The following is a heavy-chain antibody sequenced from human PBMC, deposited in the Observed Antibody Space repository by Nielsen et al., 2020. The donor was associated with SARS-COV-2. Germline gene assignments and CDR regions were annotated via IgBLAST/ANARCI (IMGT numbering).Heavy chain of an antibody. CDR2: ITMSGAYM. CDR1: GFRFTSYS. D-gene: IGHD6-25*01. J-gene: IGHJ2*01. V-gene: IGHV3-21*01. Sequence: GESLKISCAASGFRFTSYSMNWVRQAPGKGLEWVASITMSGAYMYYADSVRGRFTVSRDNAKKSLYLQMDSLRDEDTAVYYCARDQDGGAATSNWYFDLWGRGTLVIVSS. CDR3: ARDQDGGAATSNWYFDL.